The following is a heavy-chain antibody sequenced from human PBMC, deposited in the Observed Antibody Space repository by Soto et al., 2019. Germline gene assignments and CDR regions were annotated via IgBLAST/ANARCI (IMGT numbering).Heavy chain of an antibody. J-gene: IGHJ3*02. CDR3: ARPATYSSGWDAFDI. Sequence: GESLKISCKGSGYSFTSYWIGWVRQMPGKGLEWMGIIYPGDSDTRYSPSFQGQVTISADKSISTAYLQWSSLKASDTAMYDCARPATYSSGWDAFDIWGQGTMVTVAS. D-gene: IGHD6-19*01. CDR1: GYSFTSYW. CDR2: IYPGDSDT. V-gene: IGHV5-51*01.